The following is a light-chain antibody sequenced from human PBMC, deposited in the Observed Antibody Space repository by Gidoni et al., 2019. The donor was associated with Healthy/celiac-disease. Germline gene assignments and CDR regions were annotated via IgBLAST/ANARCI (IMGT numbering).Light chain of an antibody. Sequence: DIVMTQSPDSLAVSLGERASNTCKSSRTLLRTSDNKNCLAWYQLKPGQPPKLLIYEAATRESGIPDRLSGSGSGTDFTLTISSLQAEDVAVYYCQQYFSMPVYTFGQGTKLEI. J-gene: IGKJ2*01. CDR1: RTLLRTSDNKNC. V-gene: IGKV4-1*01. CDR3: QQYFSMPVYT. CDR2: EAA.